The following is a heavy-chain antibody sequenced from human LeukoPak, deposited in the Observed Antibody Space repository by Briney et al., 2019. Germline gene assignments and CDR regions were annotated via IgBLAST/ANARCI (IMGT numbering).Heavy chain of an antibody. V-gene: IGHV3-30*02. J-gene: IGHJ6*03. CDR3: AKDSIEGSTLIYHYYYMDV. CDR1: GFSFSYYG. D-gene: IGHD3-3*02. Sequence: GGSLRLSCAASGFSFSYYGMHWVRQAPGKGLEWVAFIRYDGSSKYYGASVRGRFTISRDNSKNTLYLQMNTLRAEDTAVYYCAKDSIEGSTLIYHYYYMDVWGKGTTVSVSS. CDR2: IRYDGSSK.